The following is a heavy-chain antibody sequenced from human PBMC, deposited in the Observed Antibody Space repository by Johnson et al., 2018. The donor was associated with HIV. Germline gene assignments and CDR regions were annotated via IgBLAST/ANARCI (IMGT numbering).Heavy chain of an antibody. CDR3: ARGGSMAARREAFDI. D-gene: IGHD6-6*01. CDR1: GFTFSSYA. CDR2: ISYDGSTE. V-gene: IGHV3-30*04. J-gene: IGHJ3*02. Sequence: QVQLVESGGGVVQPGRSLRLSCAASGFTFSSYAMHWVRQAPGKGLEWVAVISYDGSTEFYADSVKGRFTISRDNSKNTLYLQMNSLRAEDTAVYYCARGGSMAARREAFDIWGQGTMVTVSS.